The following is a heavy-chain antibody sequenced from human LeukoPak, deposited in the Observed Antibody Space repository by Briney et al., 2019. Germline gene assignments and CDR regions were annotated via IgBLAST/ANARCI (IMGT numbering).Heavy chain of an antibody. D-gene: IGHD3-10*01. CDR3: TGKYYGSGSYADFDY. V-gene: IGHV3-73*01. Sequence: AGGSLRLSCAASGFTFSGSALHWVRQASGKGLEWVGRIRSTANGYATAYAASVKGRFTISRDDSKNTAYLQMDSLKTEDTAVYYCTGKYYGSGSYADFDYWGQGTLVTVSS. CDR2: IRSTANGYAT. CDR1: GFTFSGSA. J-gene: IGHJ4*02.